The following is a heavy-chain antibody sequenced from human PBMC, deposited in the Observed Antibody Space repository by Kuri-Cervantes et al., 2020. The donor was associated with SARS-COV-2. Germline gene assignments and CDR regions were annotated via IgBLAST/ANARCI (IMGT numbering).Heavy chain of an antibody. CDR1: GYTFTSYG. V-gene: IGHV1-18*01. D-gene: IGHD2-2*01. CDR2: ISAYNGNT. CDR3: ARDTWRSPAAITGSIDP. J-gene: IGHJ5*02. Sequence: ASVKVSCKASGYTFTSYGISWVRQAPGQGLEWMGWISAYNGNTNYAQKLQGRVTMTTDTSTSTAYMELSSLRSEDTAVYYCARDTWRSPAAITGSIDPWGQGTLVTVSS.